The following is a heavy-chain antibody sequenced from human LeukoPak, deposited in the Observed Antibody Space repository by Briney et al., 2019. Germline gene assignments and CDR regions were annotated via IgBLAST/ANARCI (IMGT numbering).Heavy chain of an antibody. J-gene: IGHJ4*02. V-gene: IGHV4-59*12. CDR2: IYYSGST. D-gene: IGHD6-13*01. Sequence: SETLSLTCTVSGGSISSYYWSWIRQPPGKGLEWIGYIYYSGSTNYNPSLKSRVTISLDTSKNQFSLNLTSVTAADTAVYYCARDSGFSWYGEFDYWGQGTLVTVSS. CDR3: ARDSGFSWYGEFDY. CDR1: GGSISSYY.